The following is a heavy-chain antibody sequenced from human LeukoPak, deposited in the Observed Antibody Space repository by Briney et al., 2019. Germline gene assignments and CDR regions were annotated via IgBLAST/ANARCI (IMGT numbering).Heavy chain of an antibody. CDR1: GASVSSASY. V-gene: IGHV4-61*01. J-gene: IGHJ5*02. CDR3: ARSRAFNSGAFDP. Sequence: SETLSLTCTVSGASVSSASYWTWIRQPPGKGVEWIAHIYNGVNTNYNPSLKSRVTISVDTSKDQFSLRLNSVTAADTAVYYCARSRAFNSGAFDPWGQGSLVTVSS. D-gene: IGHD1-26*01. CDR2: IYNGVNT.